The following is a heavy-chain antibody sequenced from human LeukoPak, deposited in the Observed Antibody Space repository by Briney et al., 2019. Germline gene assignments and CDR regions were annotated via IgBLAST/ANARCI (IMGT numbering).Heavy chain of an antibody. J-gene: IGHJ4*02. CDR2: ISGSGGST. Sequence: PGGSLRLSCAASGFTFSSYSMNWVRQAPGKGLEWVSAISGSGGSTYYADSVKGRFTISRDNSKNTLYLQMNSLRAEDTAVYYCAKDANSYSGYDFYFDYWGQGTLVTVSS. CDR1: GFTFSSYS. V-gene: IGHV3-23*01. CDR3: AKDANSYSGYDFYFDY. D-gene: IGHD5-12*01.